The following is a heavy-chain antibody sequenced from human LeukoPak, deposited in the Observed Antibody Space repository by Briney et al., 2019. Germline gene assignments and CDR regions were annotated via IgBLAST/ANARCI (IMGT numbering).Heavy chain of an antibody. CDR2: ITSNGGST. J-gene: IGHJ5*02. CDR1: GFTFSSYE. V-gene: IGHV3-64D*08. D-gene: IGHD1-26*01. CDR3: VTVGMTSIWSYLRFDP. Sequence: GGSLRLSCAASGFTFSSYEMNWVRQAPGKGLEFVSAITSNGGSTYYADSVKGRFTISRDNSKNTLYLQMSSLRAEDTAVYYCVTVGMTSIWSYLRFDPRGQGTLVSVSS.